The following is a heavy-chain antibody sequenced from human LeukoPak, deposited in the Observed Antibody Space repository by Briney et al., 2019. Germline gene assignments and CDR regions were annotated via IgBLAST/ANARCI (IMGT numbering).Heavy chain of an antibody. V-gene: IGHV4-59*08. CDR3: ARHVFLGGYGMDV. CDR2: IYYSGST. CDR1: GGSISSYY. J-gene: IGHJ6*02. Sequence: PSETLSLTCTVSGGSISSYYWSWIRQPPGKGLEWIGYIYYSGSTNYNPSLKSRVTISVDTPKNQFSLKLSSVTAADTAVYYCARHVFLGGYGMDVWGQGTTVTVSS.